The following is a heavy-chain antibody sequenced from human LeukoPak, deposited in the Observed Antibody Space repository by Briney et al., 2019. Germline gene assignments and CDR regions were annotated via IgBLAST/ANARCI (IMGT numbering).Heavy chain of an antibody. J-gene: IGHJ4*02. CDR3: VNHWKQLWSTFDY. CDR2: IKEDGSQK. CDR1: GFTFSRYW. Sequence: GGSLRLSCAASGFTFSRYWMSWVRQAPGKGLEWVANIKEDGSQKFYVDSVKGRFTISRDNAKNSLYLQMDSLRAEDAAVYYCVNHWKQLWSTFDYWGQGTLVTVSS. D-gene: IGHD5-18*01. V-gene: IGHV3-7*01.